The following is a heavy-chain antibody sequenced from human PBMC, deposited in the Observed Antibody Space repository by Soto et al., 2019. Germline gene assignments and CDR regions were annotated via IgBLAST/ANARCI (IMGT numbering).Heavy chain of an antibody. CDR1: GFLFINAW. D-gene: IGHD1-26*01. CDR2: IKSETGGGTT. J-gene: IGHJ1*01. CDR3: TTTYTGGSFYT. V-gene: IGHV3-15*07. Sequence: EVQVVESGGGLVQPGKSLRLSCAASGFLFINAWMNWVRQAPGKGLEWVGRIKSETGGGTTDYAAPVKGRFTIARDDSKNMLYLQMNSLNTEDTAVYYCTTTYTGGSFYTWGQGPLVTVSS.